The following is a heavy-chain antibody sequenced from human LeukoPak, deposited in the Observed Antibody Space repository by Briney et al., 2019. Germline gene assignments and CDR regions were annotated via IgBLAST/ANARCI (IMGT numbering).Heavy chain of an antibody. CDR1: GFSFSSYW. Sequence: GGSLRLSCAASGFSFSSYWMHWVRQAPGKGLVWVSAISGSGGSTYYADSVKGRFTISRDNSKNTLYLQMNSLRAEDTAVYYCACNSSSWYPNWFDPWGQGTLVTVSS. D-gene: IGHD6-13*01. CDR3: ACNSSSWYPNWFDP. CDR2: ISGSGGST. J-gene: IGHJ5*02. V-gene: IGHV3-23*01.